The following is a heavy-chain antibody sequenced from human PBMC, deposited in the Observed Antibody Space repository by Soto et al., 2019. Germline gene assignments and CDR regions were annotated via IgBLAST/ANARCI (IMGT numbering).Heavy chain of an antibody. J-gene: IGHJ4*02. V-gene: IGHV3-23*01. D-gene: IGHD2-2*01. CDR1: GFTFSNYA. CDR3: AKTSCLFDY. CDR2: ISKSGGGT. Sequence: EVQLLESGGGLVQPGGSLRLSCAASGFTFSNYAMSWFRQAPGKGLEWVSSISKSGGGTYYADSVKGRFTISRDNSKNTLYLQMNSLKAEDTAVYSCAKTSCLFDYWGQGTLVTVSS.